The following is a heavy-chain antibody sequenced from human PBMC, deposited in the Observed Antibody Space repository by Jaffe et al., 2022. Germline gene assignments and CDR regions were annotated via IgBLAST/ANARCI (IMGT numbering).Heavy chain of an antibody. CDR1: GGSISSSSYY. CDR2: IYYSGST. V-gene: IGHV4-39*01. D-gene: IGHD3-3*01. CDR3: ARHSILEWLFSFDY. Sequence: QLQLQESGPGLVKPSETLSLTCTVSGGSISSSSYYWGWIRQPPGKGLEWIGSIYYSGSTYYNPSLKSRVTISVDTSKNQFSLKLSSVTAADTAVYYCARHSILEWLFSFDYWGQGTLVTVSS. J-gene: IGHJ4*02.